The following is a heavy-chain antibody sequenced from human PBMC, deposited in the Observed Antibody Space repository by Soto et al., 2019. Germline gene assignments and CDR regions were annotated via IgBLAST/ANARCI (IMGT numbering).Heavy chain of an antibody. CDR1: GFIFNDYG. CDR3: ARGRSRYSDYDLFY. D-gene: IGHD5-12*01. Sequence: QVQLVESGGGVVQPGKSLRLSCIASGFIFNDYGMHWVRQAPGKGLEWVAGIWYDGRKQYYADSVEGRVTISRDNPRNTLSLEMAGLRVEDTAVYYCARGRSRYSDYDLFYWGQGTHVSVSS. V-gene: IGHV3-33*01. J-gene: IGHJ4*02. CDR2: IWYDGRKQ.